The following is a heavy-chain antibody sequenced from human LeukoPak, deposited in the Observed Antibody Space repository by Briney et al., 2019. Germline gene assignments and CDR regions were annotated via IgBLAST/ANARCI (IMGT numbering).Heavy chain of an antibody. Sequence: GGSLRLSCAASGFTFSSYGMHWVRQAPGKGLEWVAVISYDGSNKYYADSVKGRFTISRDNSKNTLYLQMSSPRAEDMAVYYCAKDLYYYGSGTASGTFFDYWGQGTLVTVSS. J-gene: IGHJ4*02. D-gene: IGHD3-10*01. CDR1: GFTFSSYG. CDR3: AKDLYYYGSGTASGTFFDY. V-gene: IGHV3-30*18. CDR2: ISYDGSNK.